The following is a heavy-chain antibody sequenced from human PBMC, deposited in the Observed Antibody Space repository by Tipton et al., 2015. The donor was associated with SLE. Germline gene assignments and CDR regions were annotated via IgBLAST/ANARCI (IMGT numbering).Heavy chain of an antibody. D-gene: IGHD6-25*01. CDR3: ARGAGLDGAADYFDY. CDR1: GGSISSYY. Sequence: TLSLTCSVSGGSISSYYWTWIRQPPGKGLEWIGYINYSGSTNSNPSLTSRLTISVDMSKNQFSLKLTSMTAADTAVYFCARGAGLDGAADYFDYWGQGILVTVSS. V-gene: IGHV4-59*08. CDR2: INYSGST. J-gene: IGHJ4*02.